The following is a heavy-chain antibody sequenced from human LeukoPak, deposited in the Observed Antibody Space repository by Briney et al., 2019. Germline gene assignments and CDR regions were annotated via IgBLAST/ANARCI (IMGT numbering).Heavy chain of an antibody. CDR3: AKAGAMVRGVIARPLYYFDY. CDR2: ISGSGGST. CDR1: GFTFSDYY. V-gene: IGHV3-23*01. J-gene: IGHJ4*02. Sequence: GGSLRLSCAASGFTFSDYYMSWIRQAPGKGLEWVSAISGSGGSTYYADSVKGRFTISRDNSKNTLYLQMNSLRAEDTAVYYCAKAGAMVRGVIARPLYYFDYWGQGTLVTVSS. D-gene: IGHD3-10*01.